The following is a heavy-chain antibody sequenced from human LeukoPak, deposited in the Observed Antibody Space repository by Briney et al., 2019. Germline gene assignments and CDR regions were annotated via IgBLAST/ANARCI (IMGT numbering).Heavy chain of an antibody. CDR3: GRFGELYYYFDY. V-gene: IGHV3-23*01. CDR1: GFTFSSYS. CDR2: ISGSGGNT. D-gene: IGHD3-10*01. Sequence: GGSLRLSCAASGFTFSSYSMSWVRQAPGKGLEWVSGISGSGGNTYYADSVKGRFTISRDNSKNTLYLQMNSLRAEDTAVYYCGRFGELYYYFDYWGQGTLVTVSS. J-gene: IGHJ4*02.